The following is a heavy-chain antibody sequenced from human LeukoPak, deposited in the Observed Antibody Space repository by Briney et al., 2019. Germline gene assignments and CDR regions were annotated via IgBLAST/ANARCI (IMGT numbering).Heavy chain of an antibody. CDR2: IYPGDSDT. CDR1: GYSFTSYW. V-gene: IGHV5-51*01. J-gene: IGHJ5*02. Sequence: HGESLKISCKGSGYSFTSYWIGWVRQMPGKGLEWMGIIYPGDSDTRYSPSFQGQITISADKSISTAYLQWSSLKASDTAMYYCARHQQWPLYNWFDPWGQGTLVTVSS. D-gene: IGHD6-19*01. CDR3: ARHQQWPLYNWFDP.